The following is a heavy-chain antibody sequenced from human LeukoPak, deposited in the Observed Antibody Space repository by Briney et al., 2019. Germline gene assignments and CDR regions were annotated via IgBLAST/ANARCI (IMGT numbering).Heavy chain of an antibody. V-gene: IGHV3-43*02. J-gene: IGHJ4*02. CDR1: GVSFAYYG. CDR2: ITANGDST. CDR3: EKDIEAGTAGFSFDY. Sequence: GGSLRLSCAAAGVSFAYYGIRWVRQAPGKGLEWVSLITANGDSTYFADSVKGRINISRNNSKNSLSLQMNSLRTEDTALYDCEKDIEAGTAGFSFDYWGQGTLVAVTS. D-gene: IGHD2-21*02.